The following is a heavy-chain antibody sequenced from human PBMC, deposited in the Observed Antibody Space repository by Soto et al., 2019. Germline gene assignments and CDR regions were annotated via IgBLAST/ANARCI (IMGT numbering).Heavy chain of an antibody. V-gene: IGHV3-53*01. CDR3: ARDLQGHFGLDV. CDR1: GFIVSNTY. J-gene: IGHJ6*02. CDR2: IYIGDIT. Sequence: LRLSCAVSGFIVSNTYMSWVRQAPGKGLEWVAVIYIGDITHYADAVKGRFTISSDKSWNTLFLQMNGLRVEDTAVYYCARDLQGHFGLDVWGQGTTVTVSS.